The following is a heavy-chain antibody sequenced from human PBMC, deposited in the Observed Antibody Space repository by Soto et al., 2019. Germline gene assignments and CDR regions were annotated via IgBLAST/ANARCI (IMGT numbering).Heavy chain of an antibody. Sequence: GGSLRLSCAASGFTFSSYTMTWVRQAPGKGLEWVSAISGSGRDTYYADSVKGRFTISRDNSRNTLYLQMNSLRADDTAIYYCAKSDPLTTGENWFDPWGQGTLVTVSS. CDR2: ISGSGRDT. CDR3: AKSDPLTTGENWFDP. CDR1: GFTFSSYT. D-gene: IGHD3-16*01. V-gene: IGHV3-23*01. J-gene: IGHJ5*02.